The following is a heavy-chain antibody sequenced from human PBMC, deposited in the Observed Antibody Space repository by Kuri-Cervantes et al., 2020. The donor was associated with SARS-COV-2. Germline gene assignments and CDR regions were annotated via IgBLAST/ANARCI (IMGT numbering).Heavy chain of an antibody. Sequence: GGSLRLSCAASGFTFSSYAMSWVRQAPGKGLEWVSAISGNGGSTYYADSVKGRFTISRDKSKNTLYLQMNSLRAEDTAVYYCARAPGGYCNGGRCHVGFDYWGQGTMVTVSS. J-gene: IGHJ3*01. D-gene: IGHD2-15*01. CDR2: ISGNGGST. V-gene: IGHV3-23*01. CDR3: ARAPGGYCNGGRCHVGFDY. CDR1: GFTFSSYA.